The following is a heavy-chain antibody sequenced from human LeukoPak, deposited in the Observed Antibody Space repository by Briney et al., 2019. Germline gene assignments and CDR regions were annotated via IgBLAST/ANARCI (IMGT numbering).Heavy chain of an antibody. J-gene: IGHJ6*02. V-gene: IGHV3-30-3*01. CDR1: GFTFSSYT. CDR2: ISYVGSNK. CDR3: ARKKRVDTDSIMVYYYYAMDV. Sequence: GGSLRLSCAASGFTFSSYTMHWVRQAPGKGLEWVAVISYVGSNKYYADSVKGRFTISRDNSKKTLYLQMNNLRAEDTAVYYCARKKRVDTDSIMVYYYYAMDVWGQGTTVTVSS. D-gene: IGHD5-18*01.